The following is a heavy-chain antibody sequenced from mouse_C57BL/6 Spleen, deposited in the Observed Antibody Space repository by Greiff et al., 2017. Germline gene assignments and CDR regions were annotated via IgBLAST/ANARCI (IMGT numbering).Heavy chain of an antibody. J-gene: IGHJ2*01. CDR2: ILPGSGST. D-gene: IGHD2-5*01. CDR3: AKGSNYLYFDY. V-gene: IGHV1-9*01. CDR1: GYTFTGYW. Sequence: VQLQQSGAELMKPGASVKLSCKATGYTFTGYWIEWVKQRPGHGLEWIGEILPGSGSTTYNEKFKGKATFTADTSSNTAYMQLSSLTTEDSAIYYCAKGSNYLYFDYWGQGTTLTVSS.